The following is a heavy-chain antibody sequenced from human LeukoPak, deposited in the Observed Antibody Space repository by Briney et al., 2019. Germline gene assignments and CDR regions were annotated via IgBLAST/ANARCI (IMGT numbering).Heavy chain of an antibody. CDR1: GYTFTSYG. D-gene: IGHD1-7*01. Sequence: ASVKVSCKASGYTFTSYGLSWVRQAPGQGLEWLGWISGYNGDTLYAQMFQGRVTMTTDTSTTTAYMELRSLRSADTAVYHCVRDQNYIYDYWGQGTLVTVSS. J-gene: IGHJ4*02. CDR2: ISGYNGDT. V-gene: IGHV1-18*01. CDR3: VRDQNYIYDY.